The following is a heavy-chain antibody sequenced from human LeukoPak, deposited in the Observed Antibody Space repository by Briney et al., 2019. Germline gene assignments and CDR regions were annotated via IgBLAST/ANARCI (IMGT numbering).Heavy chain of an antibody. Sequence: SETLSLTCAVYGGSFSGYYWSWIRQPPGKGLEWIGEINHSGSTNYNPSLKSRVTISVDTSKNQFSLKLSSVTAADTAVYYCACHGSYYTFDYWGQGTLVTVSS. J-gene: IGHJ4*02. V-gene: IGHV4-34*01. CDR3: ACHGSYYTFDY. CDR1: GGSFSGYY. D-gene: IGHD1-26*01. CDR2: INHSGST.